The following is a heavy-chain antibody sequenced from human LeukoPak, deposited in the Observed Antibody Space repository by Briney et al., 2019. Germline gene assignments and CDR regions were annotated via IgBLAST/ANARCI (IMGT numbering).Heavy chain of an antibody. Sequence: SETLSLTCAVYGGSFSGYYWSWIRQPPGKGLEWIGEINHSGSTNYNPSLKSRVTISVDTSKNQFSLKLSSVTAADTAVYYCARASTVPNLSVNYWGQGTLVTVSS. V-gene: IGHV4-34*01. J-gene: IGHJ4*02. D-gene: IGHD4-4*01. CDR3: ARASTVPNLSVNY. CDR1: GGSFSGYY. CDR2: INHSGST.